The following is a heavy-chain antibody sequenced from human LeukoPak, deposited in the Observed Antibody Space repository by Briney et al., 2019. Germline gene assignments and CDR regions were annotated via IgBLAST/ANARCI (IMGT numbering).Heavy chain of an antibody. Sequence: SETLSLTCTVSGGSISSYYWSWIRQPPGKGLEWIGYIYYSGSTNYNPSLKSRVTISVDTSKNQFSLKLSSVTAADTAVYYCALILVVPAAIGRDYWGQGTLVTVSS. J-gene: IGHJ4*02. CDR3: ALILVVPAAIGRDY. CDR2: IYYSGST. V-gene: IGHV4-59*08. D-gene: IGHD2-2*01. CDR1: GGSISSYY.